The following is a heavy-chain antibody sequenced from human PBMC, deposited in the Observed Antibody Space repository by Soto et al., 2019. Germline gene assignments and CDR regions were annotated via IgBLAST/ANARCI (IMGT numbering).Heavy chain of an antibody. CDR1: GFTFSSYS. D-gene: IGHD2-2*02. Sequence: ESGGGLVKPGGSLRLSCVDSGFTFSSYSMNWVRQAPGKGLEWGSSISAFSSPIFYADSVKGRYTISRENAKNSLYQQMSSLRAEDTAVYYCVRGGRSYTRDDVFDIRGQGTMVTVSS. J-gene: IGHJ3*02. CDR3: VRGGRSYTRDDVFDI. CDR2: ISAFSSPI. V-gene: IGHV3-21*06.